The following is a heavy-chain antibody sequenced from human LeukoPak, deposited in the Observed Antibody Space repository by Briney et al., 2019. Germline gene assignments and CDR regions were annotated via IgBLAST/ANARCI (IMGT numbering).Heavy chain of an antibody. CDR3: AKENPVGGTNYFDY. Sequence: GGPLRLSCAASGFIFSTYAMSWVRQAPGKGLEWVSAITGRGDSTYYADSVKGRFTISRDNSKNTLSLQMNSLRAEDTAVYYCAKENPVGGTNYFDYWGQGTLVTVPS. D-gene: IGHD1-26*01. J-gene: IGHJ4*02. CDR2: ITGRGDST. CDR1: GFIFSTYA. V-gene: IGHV3-23*01.